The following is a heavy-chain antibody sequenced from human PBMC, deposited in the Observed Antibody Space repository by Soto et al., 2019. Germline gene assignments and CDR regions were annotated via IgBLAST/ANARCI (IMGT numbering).Heavy chain of an antibody. CDR3: ARPLQQLAPNFDY. D-gene: IGHD6-13*01. CDR2: ISANNGNT. V-gene: IGHV1-18*01. CDR1: GYTLTSHG. J-gene: IGHJ4*02. Sequence: GASVKVSCKASGYTLTSHGISWVRQAPGQGLEWMGWISANNGNTNYAQKLQGRVTMTTDTSTNTAYMELRSLRSDDTAVYYCARPLQQLAPNFDYWGQGTLVTVSS.